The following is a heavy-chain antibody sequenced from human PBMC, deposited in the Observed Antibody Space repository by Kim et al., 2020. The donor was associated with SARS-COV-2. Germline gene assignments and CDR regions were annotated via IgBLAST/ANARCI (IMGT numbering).Heavy chain of an antibody. CDR3: AKGWGATYYGMDV. D-gene: IGHD1-26*01. V-gene: IGHV3-23*01. J-gene: IGHJ6*02. Sequence: AGSVKGRLTISRDHSKNTMNVQMNSLTAEDTAVYYCAKGWGATYYGMDVWGQGTTVTVSS.